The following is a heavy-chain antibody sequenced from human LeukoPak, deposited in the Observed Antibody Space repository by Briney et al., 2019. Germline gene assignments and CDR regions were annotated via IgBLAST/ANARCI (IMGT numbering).Heavy chain of an antibody. CDR1: GFTFSSYA. CDR2: ISSSGSIT. J-gene: IGHJ3*02. CDR3: ARPGITAFDI. V-gene: IGHV3-48*01. D-gene: IGHD3-10*01. Sequence: GGSLRLSCAASGFTFSSYAMSWVRQAPGKGLEWVSHISSSGSITYYGDSVKGRITISRDNAKNSVSLYMNSLRAEDSAVYYCARPGITAFDIWGQGTMVTVSS.